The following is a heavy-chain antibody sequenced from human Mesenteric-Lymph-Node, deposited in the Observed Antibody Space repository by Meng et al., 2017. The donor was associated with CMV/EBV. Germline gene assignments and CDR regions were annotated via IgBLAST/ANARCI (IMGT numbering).Heavy chain of an antibody. J-gene: IGHJ5*02. CDR3: ARELELEESTGWFDP. CDR1: GFTFSSYS. D-gene: IGHD1-7*01. Sequence: GFTFSSYSVSWVRQAPGKGLEWVSSISSSSSYIYCADSVKGRFTISRDNAKNSLYLQMNSLRAEDTAVYYCARELELEESTGWFDPWGQGTLVTVSS. CDR2: ISSSSSYI. V-gene: IGHV3-21*01.